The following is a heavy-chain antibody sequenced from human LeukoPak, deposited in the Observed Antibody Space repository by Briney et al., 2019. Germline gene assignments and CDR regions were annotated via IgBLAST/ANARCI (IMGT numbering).Heavy chain of an antibody. CDR2: IYFSGGT. V-gene: IGHV4-39*01. CDR3: ARQTGSGLFSLP. Sequence: SETLSLTCTVSGDSISSSNCYWGWIRQPPGKGLEWIGSIYFSGGTYYNASLKSRVTISVDTSKNQFSLKLSPVTAADTAVYYCARQTGSGLFSLPGGQGTLVTVSS. J-gene: IGHJ4*02. CDR1: GDSISSSNCY. D-gene: IGHD3-10*01.